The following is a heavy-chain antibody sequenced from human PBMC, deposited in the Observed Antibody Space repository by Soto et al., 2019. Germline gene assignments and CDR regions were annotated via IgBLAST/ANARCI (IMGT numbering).Heavy chain of an antibody. Sequence: GGSLRLSCAASGFTFDVYAMHWVRQVQGKGREWVSGISWNSGSIGYADSVKGRFTISRDNAKNSLYLQMNSLRAEDTALYYCAKDLVFGIAVAGPDYWGQGTLVTVSS. CDR1: GFTFDVYA. V-gene: IGHV3-9*01. CDR3: AKDLVFGIAVAGPDY. D-gene: IGHD6-19*01. CDR2: ISWNSGSI. J-gene: IGHJ4*02.